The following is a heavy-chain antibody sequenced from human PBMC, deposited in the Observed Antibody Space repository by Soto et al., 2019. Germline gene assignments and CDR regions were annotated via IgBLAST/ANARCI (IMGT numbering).Heavy chain of an antibody. CDR3: ARGRRVRGVIITAGNWFDP. Sequence: QPPGKGLEWIGEINHSGSTNYNPSLKSRVTISVDTSKNQFSLKLSSVTAADTAVYYCARGRRVRGVIITAGNWFDPWGQGTLVTVSS. V-gene: IGHV4-34*01. CDR2: INHSGST. D-gene: IGHD3-10*01. J-gene: IGHJ5*02.